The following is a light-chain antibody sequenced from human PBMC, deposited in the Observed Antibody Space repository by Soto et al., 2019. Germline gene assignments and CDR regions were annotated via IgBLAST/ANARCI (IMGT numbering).Light chain of an antibody. Sequence: EIVLTQSPGTLSVSPGERAALSCKASQNVTSNYLAWYQQRPGQAPRLLIYAANRRATGSPDRLTGSGSGTDFNLTISSLEPEDSALYYCQQYAGAPWTFGQGTRVEIK. CDR2: AAN. CDR3: QQYAGAPWT. J-gene: IGKJ1*01. CDR1: QNVTSNY. V-gene: IGKV3-20*01.